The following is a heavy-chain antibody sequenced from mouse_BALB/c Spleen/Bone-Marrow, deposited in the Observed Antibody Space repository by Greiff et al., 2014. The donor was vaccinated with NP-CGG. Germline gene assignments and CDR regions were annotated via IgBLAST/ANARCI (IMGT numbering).Heavy chain of an antibody. CDR1: GYTFTDFN. J-gene: IGHJ2*01. V-gene: IGHV1-18*01. Sequence: VQLQQSGPELVKPGASVKMSCKASGYTFTDFNMDWVKQSHGKSLEWIGDINPNNGGTIYNQKFKGRATLTVDTSSRTAYMEFRSLTSEDTAVYFCAREERGFDYWAKAPLSQSPQ. CDR2: INPNNGGT. CDR3: AREERGFDY.